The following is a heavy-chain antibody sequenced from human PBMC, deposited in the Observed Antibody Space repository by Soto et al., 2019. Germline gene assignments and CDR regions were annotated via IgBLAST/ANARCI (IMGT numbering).Heavy chain of an antibody. CDR1: GFTFRSYA. D-gene: IGHD4-17*01. CDR3: AKDSNRATEYGDYDDYFDY. Sequence: EVQLLESGGGLVQPGGSLRLSCAASGFTFRSYAMSWVRQAPGKGLAWVSAISGSGGSTYYADSVKGRFTISRDTSKNTLYLQMNSLRAEDTAVYYCAKDSNRATEYGDYDDYFDYCGQGTLVTVSS. V-gene: IGHV3-23*01. J-gene: IGHJ4*02. CDR2: ISGSGGST.